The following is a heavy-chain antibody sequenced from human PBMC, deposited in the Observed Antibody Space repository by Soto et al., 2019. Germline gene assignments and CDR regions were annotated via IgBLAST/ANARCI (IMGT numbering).Heavy chain of an antibody. V-gene: IGHV3-64D*08. CDR3: ARDLCPGYFDY. J-gene: IGHJ4*02. Sequence: PGGSLRLSCSASGFTFSSYAMHWVRQAPGKGLECVSAINSDGGSPDYADSVKGRFTISRDNSKNTLYLQVSTLRAEDTAVYYCARDLCPGYFDYWGQGTLVTVSS. CDR1: GFTFSSYA. CDR2: INSDGGSP.